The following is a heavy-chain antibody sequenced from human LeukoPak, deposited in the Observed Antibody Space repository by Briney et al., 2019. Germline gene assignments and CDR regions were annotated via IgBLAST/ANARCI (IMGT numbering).Heavy chain of an antibody. J-gene: IGHJ4*02. CDR3: AKGMLNGDLQDY. CDR1: GFTFSSYA. V-gene: IGHV3-23*01. CDR2: ISGSGGST. Sequence: GGSLRLSCAASGFTFSSYAMSWVRPAPGKGLEWVSAISGSGGSTYYADSVKGRFTISRDNSKNTLYLQMNSLRAEDTAVYYCAKGMLNGDLQDYWGQGTLVTVSS. D-gene: IGHD4-17*01.